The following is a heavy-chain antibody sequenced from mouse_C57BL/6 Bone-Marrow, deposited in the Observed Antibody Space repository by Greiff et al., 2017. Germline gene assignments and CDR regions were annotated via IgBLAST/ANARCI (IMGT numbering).Heavy chain of an antibody. Sequence: EVKLVESGGGLVQPGGSLKLSCAASGFTFSDYYMYWVRQTPEKRLEWVAYISNGGGSTYYPDTVKGRFTISRDNAKNTLYLQMRRLKSEDTAMYYCARRRGYFDVWGTGTTVTVSS. V-gene: IGHV5-12*01. J-gene: IGHJ1*03. CDR3: ARRRGYFDV. CDR2: ISNGGGST. CDR1: GFTFSDYY.